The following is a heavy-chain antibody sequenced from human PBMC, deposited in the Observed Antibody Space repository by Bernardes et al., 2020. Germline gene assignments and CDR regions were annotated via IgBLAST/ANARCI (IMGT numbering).Heavy chain of an antibody. V-gene: IGHV4-59*01. CDR2: IYYSGST. Sequence: SETLSLTCTVSGGSISSYYWSWIRQPPGKGLEWIGYIYYSGSTNYNPSLKSRVTISVDTSKNQFSLKLSSVTAADTAVYYCARAPLWLGDFGVVIMPGMDVWGQGTTVTVSS. J-gene: IGHJ6*02. D-gene: IGHD3-3*01. CDR3: ARAPLWLGDFGVVIMPGMDV. CDR1: GGSISSYY.